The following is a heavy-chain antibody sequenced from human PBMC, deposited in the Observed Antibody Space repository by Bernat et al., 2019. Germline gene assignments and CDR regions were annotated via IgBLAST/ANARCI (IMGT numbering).Heavy chain of an antibody. CDR3: ARDGGATIHLDY. CDR1: GFTFSSYW. D-gene: IGHD1-26*01. V-gene: IGHV3-74*01. J-gene: IGHJ4*02. CDR2: INSDGSST. Sequence: EVQLVESGGGLVQPGGSLRLSCAASGFTFSSYWMHWVRQAPGKGLVLVSRINSDGSSTSYADSVKGRFTISRDNAKNTLYLQMNSLRAEDTAVYYCARDGGATIHLDYWGQGTLVTVSS.